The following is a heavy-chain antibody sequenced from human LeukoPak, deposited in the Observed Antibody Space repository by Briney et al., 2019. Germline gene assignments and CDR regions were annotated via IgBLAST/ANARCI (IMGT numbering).Heavy chain of an antibody. J-gene: IGHJ5*02. V-gene: IGHV3-21*01. CDR3: ARDPATGLRFLEWHP. CDR2: ISSSSSYI. Sequence: GGSLRLSCAASGFTFSSYSMNWVRQAPGKGLEWVSSISSSSSYIYYADSVKGRFTISRDNAKNSLYLQMNSLRAEDTAVYYCARDPATGLRFLEWHPWGQGTLVTVSS. D-gene: IGHD3-3*01. CDR1: GFTFSSYS.